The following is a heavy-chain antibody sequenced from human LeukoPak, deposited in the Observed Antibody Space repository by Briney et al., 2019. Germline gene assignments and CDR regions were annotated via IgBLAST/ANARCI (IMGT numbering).Heavy chain of an antibody. CDR3: AWGVLLWFGELSTSCFQSPYYFDY. J-gene: IGHJ4*02. CDR2: IINSVRT. CDR1: GGSFTGYY. V-gene: IGHV4-34*12. Sequence: PSETLSLTCAVYGGSFTGYYWSWIRPPPRKGLEWIGEIINSVRTNYNPSLKSRVTISVDTSKNQFSLTLSSVTAADTAVYYCAWGVLLWFGELSTSCFQSPYYFDYWGQGTLVTVSS. D-gene: IGHD3-10*01.